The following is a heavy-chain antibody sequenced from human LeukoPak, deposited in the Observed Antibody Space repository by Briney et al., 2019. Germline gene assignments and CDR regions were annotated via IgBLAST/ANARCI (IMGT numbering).Heavy chain of an antibody. CDR1: GFTFDDYA. CDR3: AKDNSYYYGSGSYLGY. V-gene: IGHV3-9*01. Sequence: PGRSLRLSCAASGFTFDDYAMHWVRQAPGKGLEWVSGISWNSGSIGYADSVKGRFTISRDNAKNSLYLQMNSLRAEDTALYYCAKDNSYYYGSGSYLGYWGQGTLVTVSS. CDR2: ISWNSGSI. D-gene: IGHD3-10*01. J-gene: IGHJ4*02.